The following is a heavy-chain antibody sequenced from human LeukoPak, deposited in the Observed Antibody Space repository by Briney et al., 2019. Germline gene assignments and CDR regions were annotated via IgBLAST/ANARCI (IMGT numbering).Heavy chain of an antibody. V-gene: IGHV4-59*12. J-gene: IGHJ4*02. Sequence: PSETLSLTCTVSGGSISSYYWSWIRQPPGKGLEWIGYIYNSGSTNYNPSLKSRVTISVDTSKNQFSLKLSSVTAADTAVYYCARRPGIAAAGTEFDYWGQGTLVTVSS. CDR2: IYNSGST. D-gene: IGHD6-13*01. CDR3: ARRPGIAAAGTEFDY. CDR1: GGSISSYY.